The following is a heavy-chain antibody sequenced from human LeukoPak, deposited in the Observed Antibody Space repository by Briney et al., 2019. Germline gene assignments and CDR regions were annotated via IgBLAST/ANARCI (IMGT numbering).Heavy chain of an antibody. D-gene: IGHD3-22*01. CDR1: GGSLRGYY. V-gene: IGHV4-59*08. CDR3: ASSAYYDRSDYYGGWFDP. CDR2: IYYSGSA. J-gene: IGHJ5*02. Sequence: SETLSLTCAVSGGSLRGYYWSWIRQPPGKGLEWSGYIYYSGSANYNPSPKSPVTISVDTSKNQFSLKLSSVTAADTAVYYCASSAYYDRSDYYGGWFDPWGQGTLVTASS.